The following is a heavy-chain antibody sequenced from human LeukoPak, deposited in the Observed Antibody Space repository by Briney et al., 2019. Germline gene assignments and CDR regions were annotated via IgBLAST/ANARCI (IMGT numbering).Heavy chain of an antibody. J-gene: IGHJ3*02. CDR2: ISYDGNHK. V-gene: IGHV3-30*18. CDR3: TKDDAYSSSWYACDI. D-gene: IGHD6-13*01. Sequence: GGSLRLSCAASGFTFSDYGMHWVRQAPGKGPEWVAVISYDGNHKYYTDSVKGRFTISRDNSKNTLYLQMSSLRAEDTAVCYCTKDDAYSSSWYACDIWGQGTMVTVSS. CDR1: GFTFSDYG.